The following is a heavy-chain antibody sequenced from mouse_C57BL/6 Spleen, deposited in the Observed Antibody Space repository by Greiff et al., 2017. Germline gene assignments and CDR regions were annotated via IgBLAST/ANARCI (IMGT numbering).Heavy chain of an antibody. CDR1: GFNIKDYY. J-gene: IGHJ4*01. CDR3: AGSGYDSPSMDG. D-gene: IGHD3-1*01. Sequence: VQLQQSGAELVKPGASVKLSCTASGFNIKDYYMHWVKQRTEQGLEWIGRIDPEAGETKYAPKFPGKATITADTSSNTAYLQLSSLTSEDTSLYYGAGSGYDSPSMDGWGKGTSVTVAS. CDR2: IDPEAGET. V-gene: IGHV14-2*01.